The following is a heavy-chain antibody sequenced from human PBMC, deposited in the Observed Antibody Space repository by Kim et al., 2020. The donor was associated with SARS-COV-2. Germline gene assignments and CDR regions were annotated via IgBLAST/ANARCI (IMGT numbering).Heavy chain of an antibody. CDR3: ARAEKTVLWFGESLTMDV. CDR2: IIPILGIA. V-gene: IGHV1-69*04. Sequence: SVKVSCKASGGTFSSYAISWVRQAPGQGLEWMGRIIPILGIANYAQKFQGRVTITADKSTSTAYMELSSLRSEDTAVYYCARAEKTVLWFGESLTMDVWGQGTTVTVSS. CDR1: GGTFSSYA. D-gene: IGHD3-10*01. J-gene: IGHJ6*02.